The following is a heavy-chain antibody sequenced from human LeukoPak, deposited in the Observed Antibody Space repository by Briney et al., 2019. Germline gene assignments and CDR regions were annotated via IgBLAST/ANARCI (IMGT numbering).Heavy chain of an antibody. D-gene: IGHD3-10*01. V-gene: IGHV4-59*08. Sequence: SETLSLTCTVSGGSISRYYWSWIRQPPGKGLEWIGYIYYSGSTNYNPSLKSRVTISVDTSKNQFSLKLSSVTAADTAVYYWASLSWPGRVAFDIWGQGTMVTVSS. CDR3: ASLSWPGRVAFDI. CDR2: IYYSGST. CDR1: GGSISRYY. J-gene: IGHJ3*02.